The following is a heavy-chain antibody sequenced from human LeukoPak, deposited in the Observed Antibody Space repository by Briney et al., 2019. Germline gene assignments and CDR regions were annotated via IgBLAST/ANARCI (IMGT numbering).Heavy chain of an antibody. CDR2: IYYTGST. D-gene: IGHD5-24*01. Sequence: SETLSLTCTVPDGSISSGHYYWSWIRQPPGKGRDHLWYIYYTGSTYYNPSLKNRVTISVDTSKNHFSLRLNSVTAADTAMYYCARVAGMADYDYWGQGTLVTVSS. CDR1: DGSISSGHYY. CDR3: ARVAGMADYDY. V-gene: IGHV4-30-4*01. J-gene: IGHJ4*02.